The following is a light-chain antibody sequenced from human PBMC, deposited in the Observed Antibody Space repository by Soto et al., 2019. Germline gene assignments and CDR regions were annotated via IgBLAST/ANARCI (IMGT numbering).Light chain of an antibody. CDR2: GAS. V-gene: IGKV3-20*01. CDR1: QTVATSF. J-gene: IGKJ3*01. CDR3: QQFATSPFT. Sequence: EIVLTQSPGTLSLSPGERATLSCRASQTVATSFLAWYQHKPGQAPRLLIYGASSRATGIPDRFSGSGSGTDFTLTITRLEPEDFAVYYCQQFATSPFTFGPGTTVDVK.